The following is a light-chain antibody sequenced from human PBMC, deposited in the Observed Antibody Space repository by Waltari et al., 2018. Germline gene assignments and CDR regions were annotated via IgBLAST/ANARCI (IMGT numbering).Light chain of an antibody. CDR1: QDIGDF. CDR3: QQYQDYPHT. V-gene: IGKV1-16*01. CDR2: AAS. J-gene: IGKJ4*01. Sequence: DIQMTHSPSSLTASVGDRVTITCRASQDIGDFLVWFQQRPGKAPMSLIYAASTLQGGVPSRFSGSGSGTDFTLTISSLQPEDSGTYYCQQYQDYPHTFGGGTRVEVK.